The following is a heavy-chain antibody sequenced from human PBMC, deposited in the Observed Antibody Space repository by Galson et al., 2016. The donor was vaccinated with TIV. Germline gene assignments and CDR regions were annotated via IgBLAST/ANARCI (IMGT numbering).Heavy chain of an antibody. J-gene: IGHJ4*02. CDR3: VRYAPTDGSGYSGGYFDS. CDR2: ISSYSSYI. V-gene: IGHV3-21*06. CDR1: GFTFNTCG. Sequence: SLRLSCAASGFTFNTCGMNWVRQAPGKGLECISSISSYSSYIYYADSVRGRFTISRDNAENSVYLQMNSLRVEDTAVSYCVRYAPTDGSGYSGGYFDSWGQGTLVTVSA. D-gene: IGHD3-3*01.